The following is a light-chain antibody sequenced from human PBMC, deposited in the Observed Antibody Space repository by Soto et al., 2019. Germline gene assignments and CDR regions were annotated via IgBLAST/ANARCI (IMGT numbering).Light chain of an antibody. CDR3: QQYNNWPGT. J-gene: IGKJ1*01. V-gene: IGKV3-15*01. CDR1: QSVSSN. Sequence: EIVMTQSPATLSVSPEERATLSCRASQSVSSNLAWYQQKPGQAPRLLIYGASTRATGIPARFSGSGSGTEFTLTISSLQSEDFAVYYCQQYNNWPGTFGQGTKV. CDR2: GAS.